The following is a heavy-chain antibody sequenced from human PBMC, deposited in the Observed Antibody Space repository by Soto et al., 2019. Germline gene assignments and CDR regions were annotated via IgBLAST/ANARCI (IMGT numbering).Heavy chain of an antibody. CDR3: ARDGYYDSSGLWGLVDYYYYYGMDV. J-gene: IGHJ6*02. D-gene: IGHD3-22*01. CDR1: GGSISSGGYY. CDR2: IYYSGST. Sequence: QVQLQESGPGLVKPSQTLSLTCTVSGGSISSGGYYWSWIRQHPGKGLEWIGYIYYSGSTYYNPSLKSRVTISVDTSKNQFSLKLSSVTAADTAVYYCARDGYYDSSGLWGLVDYYYYYGMDVWGQGTTVTVSS. V-gene: IGHV4-31*03.